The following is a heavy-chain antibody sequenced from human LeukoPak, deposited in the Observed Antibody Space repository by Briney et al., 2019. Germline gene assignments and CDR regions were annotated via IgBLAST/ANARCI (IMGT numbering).Heavy chain of an antibody. CDR1: GGTFSSYA. D-gene: IGHD6-13*01. Sequence: GSSVKVSCKASGGTFSSYAISWVRQAPGQGLEWMGGIIPIFGTANYAQKFQGRVTITTDESTSTAYMELSSLRSEDTAVYYCASGFFIAAPLFYMDVWGKGTTVTVSS. CDR2: IIPIFGTA. V-gene: IGHV1-69*05. CDR3: ASGFFIAAPLFYMDV. J-gene: IGHJ6*03.